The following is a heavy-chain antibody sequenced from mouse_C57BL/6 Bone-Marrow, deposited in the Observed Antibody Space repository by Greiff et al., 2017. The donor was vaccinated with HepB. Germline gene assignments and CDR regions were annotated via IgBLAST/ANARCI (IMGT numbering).Heavy chain of an antibody. D-gene: IGHD1-1*01. CDR3: ARDYYGSSSR. J-gene: IGHJ2*01. CDR2: IDPSDSYT. CDR1: GYTFTSYW. V-gene: IGHV1-50*01. Sequence: QVHVKQPGAELVKPGASVKLSCKASGYTFTSYWMQWVKQRPGQGLEWIGEIDPSDSYTNYNQKFKGKATLTVHTSSSPAYMQLSSLTSEDSAVYYCARDYYGSSSRWGQGTTLTVSS.